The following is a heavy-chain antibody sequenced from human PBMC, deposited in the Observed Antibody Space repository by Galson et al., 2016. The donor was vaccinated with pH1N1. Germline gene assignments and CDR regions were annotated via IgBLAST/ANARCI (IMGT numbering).Heavy chain of an antibody. D-gene: IGHD6-13*01. CDR2: LYYSGST. CDR1: GGSINSYY. CDR3: ASAGYSSGWYGIGAFNI. J-gene: IGHJ3*02. V-gene: IGHV4-59*01. Sequence: ETLSLTCTVSGGSINSYYWDWIRQPPGKGLEWIGYLYYSGSTSYNSSLTGRVYISQDTSRNQFSLKLSSVTAADTAVYFCASAGYSSGWYGIGAFNIWGQGTLVSVS.